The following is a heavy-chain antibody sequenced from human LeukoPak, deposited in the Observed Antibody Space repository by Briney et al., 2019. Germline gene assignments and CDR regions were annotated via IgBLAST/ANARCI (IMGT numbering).Heavy chain of an antibody. CDR3: ASTPLPKGAFDI. CDR1: GGTFSSYA. V-gene: IGHV1-69*06. J-gene: IGHJ3*02. Sequence: SVKVSCKASGGTFSSYAISWVRQAPGQELEWMGGIIPIFGTANYAQKFQGRVTITADKSTSTAYMELSSLRSEDTAVYHCASTPLPKGAFDIWGQGTMVTVSS. CDR2: IIPIFGTA. D-gene: IGHD1-26*01.